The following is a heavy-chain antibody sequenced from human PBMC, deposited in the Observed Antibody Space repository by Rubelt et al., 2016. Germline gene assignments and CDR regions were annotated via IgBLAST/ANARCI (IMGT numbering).Heavy chain of an antibody. Sequence: EVQLVESGGGLVHPGGSLRLSCVVSGFTVSSNYMSWVRQAPGKGLEWVSVIYNGGSTYYADSVTGRFTISRDKSKNTLDLQMNSLRADDTAVYYCVRADYYGMDVWGQGTTVTV. V-gene: IGHV3-66*01. J-gene: IGHJ6*02. CDR3: VRADYYGMDV. CDR2: IYNGGST. CDR1: GFTVSSNY.